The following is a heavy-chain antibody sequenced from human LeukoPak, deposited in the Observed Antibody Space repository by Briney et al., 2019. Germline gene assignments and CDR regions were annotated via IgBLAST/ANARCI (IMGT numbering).Heavy chain of an antibody. Sequence: SETLSLTCTVSGGSINNYYWNWIRQSAGKGLEWIGRIYTSGSTNYNPSLNSRVTMSVDTSKKQFSLKLSSVTAADTAMYYCARAAEYSSGWYLFDYWGQGILVTVSA. J-gene: IGHJ4*02. V-gene: IGHV4-4*07. CDR2: IYTSGST. CDR3: ARAAEYSSGWYLFDY. D-gene: IGHD6-19*01. CDR1: GGSINNYY.